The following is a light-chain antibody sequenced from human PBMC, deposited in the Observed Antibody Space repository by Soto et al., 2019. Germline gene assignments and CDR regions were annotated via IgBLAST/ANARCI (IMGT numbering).Light chain of an antibody. CDR2: GAS. CDR3: QQYGSPPQT. Sequence: EIGLTQSAGTLSWSPGERATLSCRASQSVRSSYLAWYQQKNGQAPRPLIYGASSRATGIPDRISGSGYGTDFNLTISRLETEDFAVYYCQQYGSPPQTFGQGTKVDIK. J-gene: IGKJ1*01. CDR1: QSVRSSY. V-gene: IGKV3-20*01.